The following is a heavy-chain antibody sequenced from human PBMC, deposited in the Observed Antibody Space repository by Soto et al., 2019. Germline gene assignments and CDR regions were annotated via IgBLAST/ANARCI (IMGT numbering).Heavy chain of an antibody. J-gene: IGHJ4*02. D-gene: IGHD5-18*01. CDR3: ARVPYSSGLLFYLDY. CDR1: CGSISSYY. V-gene: IGHV4-59*01. CDR2: IYYSGST. Sequence: FETLSLTCTVSCGSISSYYWSWIRQPPGKGLEWIGYIYYSGSTNYNPSLKSRVTISVDTSKNQFSLKLSSVTAADTAVYYCARVPYSSGLLFYLDYWGQGTLVTVSS.